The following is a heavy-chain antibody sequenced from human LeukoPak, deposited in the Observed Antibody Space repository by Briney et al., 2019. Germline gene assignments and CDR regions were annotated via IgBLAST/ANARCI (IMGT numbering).Heavy chain of an antibody. CDR3: ARGYSGSSYNWFDP. CDR1: GGSFSGYY. D-gene: IGHD1-26*01. V-gene: IGHV4-34*01. CDR2: INHSGST. J-gene: IGHJ5*02. Sequence: PSETLSLTCAVYGGSFSGYYWSWIRQPPGKGLEWIGEINHSGSTNYNPSLKSRVTISVDTSKNQFSLKLSSVTAADTAVYYCARGYSGSSYNWFDPWGQGTLVTVSS.